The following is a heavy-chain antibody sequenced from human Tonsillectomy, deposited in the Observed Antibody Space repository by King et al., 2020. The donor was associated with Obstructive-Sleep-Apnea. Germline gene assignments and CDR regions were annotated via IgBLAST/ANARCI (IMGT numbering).Heavy chain of an antibody. CDR2: INSDGSST. J-gene: IGHJ6*02. CDR3: ASTRTYYYDSSGYYVYYGMDV. CDR1: GFTFSSYW. V-gene: IGHV3-74*01. D-gene: IGHD3-22*01. Sequence: VQLVESGGGLVQPGGSLRLSCAASGFTFSSYWMHWVRQAPGKGLVWVSRINSDGSSTSYADSVKGRFTISRDNAKNKLYLQMNSLRAEDTAVYYCASTRTYYYDSSGYYVYYGMDVWGQGTTVTVSS.